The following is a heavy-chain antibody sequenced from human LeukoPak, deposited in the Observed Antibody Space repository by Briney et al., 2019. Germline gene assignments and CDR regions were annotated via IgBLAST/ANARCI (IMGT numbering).Heavy chain of an antibody. CDR3: ASLYDFWRTFDY. CDR2: IYYRGST. Sequence: SETLSLTCTVSGGSISSSSYYWGWIRQPPGKGLEWIGSIYYRGSTYYNPSLKSRVTISVDTSKNQFSLKLSSVTAADTAVYYCASLYDFWRTFDYWGQGTLVTVSS. CDR1: GGSISSSSYY. J-gene: IGHJ4*02. D-gene: IGHD3-3*01. V-gene: IGHV4-39*07.